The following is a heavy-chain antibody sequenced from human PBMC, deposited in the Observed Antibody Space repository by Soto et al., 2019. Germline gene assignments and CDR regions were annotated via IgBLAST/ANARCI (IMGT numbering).Heavy chain of an antibody. CDR2: MNPNSGNT. CDR3: ARGASNYDFWSDYYGSRSYFDY. D-gene: IGHD3-3*01. V-gene: IGHV1-8*01. Sequence: ASVKVSCKASGYTFTSYDINWVRQATGQGLEWMGWMNPNSGNTGYAQKFQGRVNMTRNTSISTAYMELSGLTSEDTAVYYCARGASNYDFWSDYYGSRSYFDYWGQGTLVTVSS. CDR1: GYTFTSYD. J-gene: IGHJ4*02.